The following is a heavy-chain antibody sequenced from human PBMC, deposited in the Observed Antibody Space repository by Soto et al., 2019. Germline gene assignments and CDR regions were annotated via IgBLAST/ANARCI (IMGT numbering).Heavy chain of an antibody. CDR1: GYTFTDYF. J-gene: IGHJ4*02. CDR2: INPNSGGT. V-gene: IGHV1-2*02. Sequence: VEMVQSGAEVKMPGASVRVSCKASGYTFTDYFIHWVRQAPGQGLEWMGWINPNSGGTNYAQKFQGRVTMTRDTSITTLYLDLSRLRSDDTATYYCARDTKIPANAIHDGRWGQGTLVTVSS. D-gene: IGHD2-2*01. CDR3: ARDTKIPANAIHDGR.